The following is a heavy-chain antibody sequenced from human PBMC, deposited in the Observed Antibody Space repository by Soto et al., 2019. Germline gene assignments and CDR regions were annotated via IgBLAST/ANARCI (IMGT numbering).Heavy chain of an antibody. CDR2: ISSGGDST. J-gene: IGHJ4*02. V-gene: IGHV3-64*01. CDR3: ARAYGSGTYYNDY. CDR1: GFTFSNYA. D-gene: IGHD3-10*01. Sequence: GGSLRLSCAASGFTFSNYAMHWVRQAPGKGLEYVSAISSGGDSTFYANSVKGRFTISRDNSKNTLYLLMGSLRAEDMAVYYCARAYGSGTYYNDYWGQGTLVTVSS.